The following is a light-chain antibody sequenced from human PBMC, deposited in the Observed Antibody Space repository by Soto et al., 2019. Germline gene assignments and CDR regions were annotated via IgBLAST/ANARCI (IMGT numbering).Light chain of an antibody. CDR3: QQSYSTPIT. CDR2: AAS. J-gene: IGKJ5*01. Sequence: DIQMTQSPSSLSASVGDRVTITCRASQGISSYLAWYQQKPGKAPKVLIYAASNLQSGVPSRFSGSGSGTDFTLTISSLQPEDFATYYCQQSYSTPITFGQGTRLEIK. V-gene: IGKV1-39*01. CDR1: QGISSY.